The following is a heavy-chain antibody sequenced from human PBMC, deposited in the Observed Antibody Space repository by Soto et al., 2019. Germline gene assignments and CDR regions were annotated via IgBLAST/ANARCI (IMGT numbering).Heavy chain of an antibody. CDR1: GLTFSNYW. D-gene: IGHD2-15*01. CDR2: INIDGSVT. CDR3: ASEPDIVVVVVAFTRFFDI. V-gene: IGHV3-74*03. Sequence: WGSLRLSCAASGLTFSNYWMHWVRQAPGKGLVWVSRINIDGSVTTYADSVKGRFTISRDNAKNTVFLEMKNLRAEDTAVYYYASEPDIVVVVVAFTRFFDIWGQGTMVTVS. J-gene: IGHJ3*02.